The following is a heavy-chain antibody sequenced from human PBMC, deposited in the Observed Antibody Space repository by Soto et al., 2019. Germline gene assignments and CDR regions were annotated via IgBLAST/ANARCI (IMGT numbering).Heavy chain of an antibody. D-gene: IGHD1-26*01. V-gene: IGHV3-66*01. Sequence: GGSLRLSCAASGFTVSNNYMSWVRQAPGKGLEWVSVIYSVGITYYADSVKGRFTISRDNSKNTLYIQMNSLRAEDTAVYYCARAPPLEWELRPDAFDIWGQGTMVTVSS. CDR2: IYSVGIT. CDR3: ARAPPLEWELRPDAFDI. J-gene: IGHJ3*02. CDR1: GFTVSNNY.